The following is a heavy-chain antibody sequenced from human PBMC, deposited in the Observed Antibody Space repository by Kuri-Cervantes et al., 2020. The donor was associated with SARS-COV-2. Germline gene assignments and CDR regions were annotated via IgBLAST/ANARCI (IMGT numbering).Heavy chain of an antibody. Sequence: ASVKVSCKASGYTFTGYYMHWVRQAPGQGLEWMGWINPNSGGTNYAQKFQGWVTMTRDTSTSTVYMELSSLRSEDTAVYYCASPRHYDILTEDYYGMDVWGQGTTVTVSS. D-gene: IGHD3-9*01. CDR3: ASPRHYDILTEDYYGMDV. J-gene: IGHJ6*02. CDR1: GYTFTGYY. V-gene: IGHV1-2*04. CDR2: INPNSGGT.